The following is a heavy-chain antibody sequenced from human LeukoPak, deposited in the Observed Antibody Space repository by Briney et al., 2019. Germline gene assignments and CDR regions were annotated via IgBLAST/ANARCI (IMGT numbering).Heavy chain of an antibody. CDR1: GFTFSSYG. D-gene: IGHD3-10*01. CDR2: IRYDGSDK. CDR3: AKVFWFERISDY. Sequence: GGSLRLSCAASGFTFSSYGMHWVRQAPGKRLEWVAFIRYDGSDKYYADSVKGRVTISRDDSKDTLYLQMNSLRVEDTAVYYCAKVFWFERISDYWGQGTLVTVSS. J-gene: IGHJ4*02. V-gene: IGHV3-30*02.